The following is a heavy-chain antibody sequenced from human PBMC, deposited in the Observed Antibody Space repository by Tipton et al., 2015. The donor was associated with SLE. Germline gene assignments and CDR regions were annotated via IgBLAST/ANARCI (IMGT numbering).Heavy chain of an antibody. CDR2: INTDGSSA. CDR3: GRDLNYVFDV. Sequence: SLRLSCTASGFTFMTYWMHWVRQVPGKGLVWVARINTDGSSANYADSVKGRFTISRDNAKNTLYLQMNSLRADDMAIYYCGRDLNYVFDVWGQGTIVTVSS. CDR1: GFTFMTYW. V-gene: IGHV3-74*01. D-gene: IGHD1-7*01. J-gene: IGHJ3*01.